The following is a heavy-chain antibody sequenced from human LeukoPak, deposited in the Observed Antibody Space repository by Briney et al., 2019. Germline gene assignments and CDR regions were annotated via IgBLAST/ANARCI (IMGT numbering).Heavy chain of an antibody. D-gene: IGHD4-23*01. CDR2: IYYSGST. V-gene: IGHV4-39*01. Sequence: SETLSLTCTVSGGSISSSSYYWGWIRQPPWKGLEWIGSIYYSGSTYYNPSLKSRVTISVDTSKNQFSLKLSSVTAADTAVYYCARHYSVTRRPGFVDYWGQGTLVTVSS. J-gene: IGHJ4*02. CDR3: ARHYSVTRRPGFVDY. CDR1: GGSISSSSYY.